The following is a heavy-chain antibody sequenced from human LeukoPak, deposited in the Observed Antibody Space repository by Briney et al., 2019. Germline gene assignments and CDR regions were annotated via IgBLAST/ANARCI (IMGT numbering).Heavy chain of an antibody. D-gene: IGHD2-21*02. V-gene: IGHV1-2*02. CDR2: IKPDSGAT. J-gene: IGHJ4*02. Sequence: ASVKVSCKSSGYNLGAFYMYWVRQPPGQGLEWMGWIKPDSGATLYSQKFQGRVTMTSDTSITTLYMELSSLTSDDTAVYYSTRDGDWVRQDFDLWGQGTLVTVSS. CDR1: GYNLGAFY. CDR3: TRDGDWVRQDFDL.